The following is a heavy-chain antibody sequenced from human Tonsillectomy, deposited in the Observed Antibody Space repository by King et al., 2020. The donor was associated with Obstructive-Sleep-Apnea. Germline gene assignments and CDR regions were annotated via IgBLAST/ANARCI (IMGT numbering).Heavy chain of an antibody. V-gene: IGHV1-69*01. CDR2: IIPSFGRA. J-gene: IGHJ3*02. CDR1: GGNFRRDG. Sequence: GQLVQSGAEVKKPGSSVKVSCKASGGNFRRDGISWVRQAPGQGLEWMGGIIPSFGRANHAQKFQGRVTITADASTSTVAMELSSLRSEDTSVYDCARVGGFCRSSSCAWDIWGQGTMVTVSS. CDR3: ARVGGFCRSSSCAWDI. D-gene: IGHD2-2*01.